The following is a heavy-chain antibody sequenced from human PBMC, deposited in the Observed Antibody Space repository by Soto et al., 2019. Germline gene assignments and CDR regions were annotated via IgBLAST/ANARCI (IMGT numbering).Heavy chain of an antibody. V-gene: IGHV3-33*01. CDR1: GFTFSSYG. CDR2: IWYDGSNK. D-gene: IGHD3-3*01. CDR3: AREEDDFWSGPHGSFDY. J-gene: IGHJ4*02. Sequence: QVQLVESGGGVVQPGRSLRLSCAASGFTFSSYGMHWVRQAPGKGLEWVAVIWYDGSNKYYADSVKGRFTISRDNSKNTLYLQMNSLGAEDTAVYYCAREEDDFWSGPHGSFDYWGQGTLVTVSS.